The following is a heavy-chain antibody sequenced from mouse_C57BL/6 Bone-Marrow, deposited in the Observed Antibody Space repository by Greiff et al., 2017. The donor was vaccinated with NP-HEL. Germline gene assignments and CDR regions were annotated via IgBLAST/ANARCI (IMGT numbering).Heavy chain of an antibody. J-gene: IGHJ2*01. CDR1: GFPFSDYY. CDR2: ISNGGGST. V-gene: IGHV5-12*01. CDR3: ARRSDYYGSHFDY. D-gene: IGHD1-1*01. Sequence: DVKLVESGGGLVQPGGSLKLSCAASGFPFSDYYMYWVRQTPEKRLEWVAYISNGGGSTYYPDTVKGRFTISRHNAKNTLYLQMSRLKSEDTAMYYWARRSDYYGSHFDYWGQGTTLTVSS.